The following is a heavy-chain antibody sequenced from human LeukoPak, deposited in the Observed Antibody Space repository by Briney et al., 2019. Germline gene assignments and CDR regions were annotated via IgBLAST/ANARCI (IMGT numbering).Heavy chain of an antibody. CDR3: ARVGYCSHGSCLRLDWYFDL. CDR1: GGSISSADSY. J-gene: IGHJ2*01. D-gene: IGHD2-15*01. V-gene: IGHV4-61*08. CDR2: IYYSGTT. Sequence: KSSQTLSLTCTVSGGSISSADSYWNWIRQHPGKGLEWIGYIYYSGTTNYNPSLKSRVSISLDTSKNQFSLKLSSVTAADTAVYYCARVGYCSHGSCLRLDWYFDLWGRGTLVTVSS.